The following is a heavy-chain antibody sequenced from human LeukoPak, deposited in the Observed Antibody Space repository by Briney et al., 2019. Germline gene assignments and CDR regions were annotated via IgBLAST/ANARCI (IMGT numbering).Heavy chain of an antibody. V-gene: IGHV1-24*01. D-gene: IGHD3-22*01. CDR1: GYTRTELS. Sequence: ASVKVSCKVSGYTRTELSMHWVRQAPGKGLEWMGGFDPEDGETIYAQKFQGRVTMTEDTSTDTAYMELSSLRSEDTAVYYCATARYADDSSGYYGDWGQGTLVTVSS. CDR3: ATARYADDSSGYYGD. CDR2: FDPEDGET. J-gene: IGHJ4*02.